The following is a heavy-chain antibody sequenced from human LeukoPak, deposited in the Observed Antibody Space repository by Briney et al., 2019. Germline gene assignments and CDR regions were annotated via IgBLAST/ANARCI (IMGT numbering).Heavy chain of an antibody. V-gene: IGHV3-48*01. CDR3: ARAAFGSGPDY. J-gene: IGHJ4*02. CDR2: IGHSSSPI. D-gene: IGHD2-15*01. CDR1: GFAFGSFG. Sequence: GGSLRLSCAASGFAFGSFGMNWVRQAPGKGLQWISYIGHSSSPIYYADSLKGRFTISRDNAKNSLYLQMNSLRVEDTAVYYCARAAFGSGPDYWGQGTLVSVSP.